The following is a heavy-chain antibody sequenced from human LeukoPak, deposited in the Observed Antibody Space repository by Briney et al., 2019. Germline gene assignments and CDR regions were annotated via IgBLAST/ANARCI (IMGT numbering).Heavy chain of an antibody. Sequence: GASVKVSCKASGYTFIDYYMHWVRQAPGQGLEWMGGINPNGGTTIYAQKLQGRVTLTRDMSTSTPYMELSSLTSEDTGVYYCARDSSSSASWWFDPWGQGTLVTVSS. CDR1: GYTFIDYY. CDR3: ARDSSSSASWWFDP. CDR2: INPNGGTT. J-gene: IGHJ5*02. V-gene: IGHV1-46*01. D-gene: IGHD6-6*01.